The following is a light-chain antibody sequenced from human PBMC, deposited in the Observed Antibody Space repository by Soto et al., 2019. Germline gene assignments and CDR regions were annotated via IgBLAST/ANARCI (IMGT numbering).Light chain of an antibody. CDR2: GAS. Sequence: EVVLTQSPGTLSLSPGERATLSCRTSQSIRSTYLAWYQQRPGQAPRLLIYGASSRATGIPDRFSGSGSGTDFTLTISRLEPEDFAVYYCQQYGSSVLSTFGPGTKVEI. J-gene: IGKJ3*01. CDR3: QQYGSSVLST. CDR1: QSIRSTY. V-gene: IGKV3-20*01.